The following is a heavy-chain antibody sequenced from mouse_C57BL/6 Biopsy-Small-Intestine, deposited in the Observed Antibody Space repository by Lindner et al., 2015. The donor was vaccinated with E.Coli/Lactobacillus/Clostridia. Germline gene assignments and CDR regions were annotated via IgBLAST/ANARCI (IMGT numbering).Heavy chain of an antibody. CDR1: GYTFTTYW. CDR2: INPSNGYI. Sequence: VQLQESGTELVKPGASVKLSCKASGYTFTTYWMHWVKQRPGQGLEWIGNINPSNGYINYNEKFKNKATLTVDKSSSTAYMQLSSLTSEDSAVYYCARVVTTGNPWFAYWGQGTLVTVSA. D-gene: IGHD2-2*01. V-gene: IGHV1-53*01. J-gene: IGHJ3*01. CDR3: ARVVTTGNPWFAY.